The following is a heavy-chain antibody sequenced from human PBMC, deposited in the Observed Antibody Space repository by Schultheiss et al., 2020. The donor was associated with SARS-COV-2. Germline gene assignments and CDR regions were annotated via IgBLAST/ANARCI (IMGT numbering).Heavy chain of an antibody. J-gene: IGHJ6*02. D-gene: IGHD1-14*01. CDR1: GGTFSSYA. Sequence: SVKVSCKASGGTFSSYAISWVRQAPGQGLEWMGGIIPIFGTANYAQKFQGRVTITADESTSTAYMELSSLRSEDTAVYYCARAGEPNYYYYYGMDVWGQGTTVTVSS. CDR3: ARAGEPNYYYYYGMDV. CDR2: IIPIFGTA. V-gene: IGHV1-69*13.